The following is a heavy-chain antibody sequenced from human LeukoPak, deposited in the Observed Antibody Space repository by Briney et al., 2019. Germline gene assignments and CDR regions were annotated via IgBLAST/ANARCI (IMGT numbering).Heavy chain of an antibody. D-gene: IGHD6-13*01. Sequence: SETLSLTCTVSGGSISSYYWSWIRQPPGKGLEWIGYIYYSGTTNYNPFLKSRVTISVDTSKNQFSLKLSSVTAADTAVYYCARGVYIAAAQYGYWGQGTLVTVSS. CDR2: IYYSGTT. CDR3: ARGVYIAAAQYGY. CDR1: GGSISSYY. V-gene: IGHV4-59*01. J-gene: IGHJ4*02.